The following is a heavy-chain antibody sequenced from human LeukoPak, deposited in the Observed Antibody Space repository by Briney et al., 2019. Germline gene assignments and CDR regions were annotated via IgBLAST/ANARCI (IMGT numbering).Heavy chain of an antibody. CDR1: GFTFSSYA. CDR3: AKSGYSGYDLFGYYYYGMDV. CDR2: ISGSGGST. D-gene: IGHD5-12*01. J-gene: IGHJ6*04. V-gene: IGHV3-23*01. Sequence: QPGGSLRLSCAASGFTFSSYAMSWVRQAPGKGLEWVSAISGSGGSTYYADSVKGRFTICRDNSKNTLYLQMNSLRAEDTAVYYCAKSGYSGYDLFGYYYYGMDVWGKGTTVTVSS.